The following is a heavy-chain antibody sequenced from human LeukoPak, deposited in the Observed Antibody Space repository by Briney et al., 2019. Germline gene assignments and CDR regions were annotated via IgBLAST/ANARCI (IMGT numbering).Heavy chain of an antibody. CDR3: ARVAGLNSSGWYRANWFDP. Sequence: KSSETLSLTCTVSGGSISSYYWSWIRQPPGKGLEWIGYIYYSGGTNYNPSLKSRVTISVDTSKNQFSLKLSSVTAADTAVYYCARVAGLNSSGWYRANWFDPWGQGTLVTVSS. J-gene: IGHJ5*02. D-gene: IGHD6-19*01. CDR1: GGSISSYY. CDR2: IYYSGGT. V-gene: IGHV4-59*01.